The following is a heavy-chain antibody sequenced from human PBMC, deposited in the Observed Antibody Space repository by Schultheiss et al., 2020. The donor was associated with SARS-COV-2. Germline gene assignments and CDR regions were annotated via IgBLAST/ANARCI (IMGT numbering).Heavy chain of an antibody. CDR2: ISYDGSNK. CDR1: GFTFSSYA. Sequence: GGSLRLSCAASGFTFSSYAMHWVRQAPGKGLEWVAVISYDGSNKYYADSVKGRFTISRDNSKNTLYLQMNSLRAEDTAVYYCARTARPYYYDSSGWDFDYWGQGTLVTVSS. CDR3: ARTARPYYYDSSGWDFDY. J-gene: IGHJ4*02. V-gene: IGHV3-30*04. D-gene: IGHD3-22*01.